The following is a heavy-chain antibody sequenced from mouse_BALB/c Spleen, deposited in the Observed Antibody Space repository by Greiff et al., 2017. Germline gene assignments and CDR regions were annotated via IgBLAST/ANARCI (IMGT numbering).Heavy chain of an antibody. CDR3: HLRRRDWCFDV. CDR1: GFNINDYY. CDR2: IDPENGDT. V-gene: IGHV14-4*02. J-gene: IGHJ1*01. D-gene: IGHD1-2*01. Sequence: VQLKQSGAELVRSGASVKLSCTASGFNINDYYMHWVKQRPEQGLEWIGWIDPENGDTEYAPKFQGKATMTADTSSNTAYLQLSSLTSEDTAVYYCHLRRRDWCFDVWGAGTTVTVSS.